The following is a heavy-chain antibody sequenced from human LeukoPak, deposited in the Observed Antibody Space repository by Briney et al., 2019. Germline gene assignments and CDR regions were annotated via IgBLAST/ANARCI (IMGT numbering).Heavy chain of an antibody. CDR1: GLTFSIYW. J-gene: IGHJ2*01. V-gene: IGHV3-74*03. CDR2: INSDGSST. Sequence: PGGSLRLSCAASGLTFSIYWMHWGRQLPGKGLVWVAHINSDGSSTTYADSVKGRFTISRDNAENTLYLQMNSLRVEDTAVFYCTRGTAGADTNWYFELWGRGTLVTVSS. CDR3: TRGTAGADTNWYFEL. D-gene: IGHD3-10*01.